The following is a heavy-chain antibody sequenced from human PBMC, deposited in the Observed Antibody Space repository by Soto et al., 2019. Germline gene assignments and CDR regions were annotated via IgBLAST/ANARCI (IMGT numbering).Heavy chain of an antibody. J-gene: IGHJ4*02. CDR1: GASVNSETHF. CDR2: VYRSGIT. V-gene: IGHV4-61*01. Sequence: SETLSLTCRVPGASVNSETHFWSWIRQAPGKGLEWIGYVYRSGITNSNPALKSRVFVSADMARNQFSLTLDSVTPADTAVYYCAREDMSGTYYFDYWGPGIQVTVSS. D-gene: IGHD1-26*01. CDR3: AREDMSGTYYFDY.